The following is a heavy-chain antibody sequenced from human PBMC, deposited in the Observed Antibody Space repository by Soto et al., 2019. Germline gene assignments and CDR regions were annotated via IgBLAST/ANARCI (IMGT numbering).Heavy chain of an antibody. V-gene: IGHV4-39*01. Sequence: PSETLSLTCTVSGGSISSSSYYWGWIRQPPGKGLEWIGSIYYSGSTYYNPSLKSRVTISVDTSKNQFSLKLSSVTAADTAVYYCARRDYYYYGIDVWGQGTTVTVSS. CDR3: ARRDYYYYGIDV. CDR1: GGSISSSSYY. CDR2: IYYSGST. J-gene: IGHJ6*02.